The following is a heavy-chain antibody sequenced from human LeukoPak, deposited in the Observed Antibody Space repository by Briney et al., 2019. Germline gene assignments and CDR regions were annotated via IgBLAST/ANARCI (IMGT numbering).Heavy chain of an antibody. V-gene: IGHV3-30*03. J-gene: IGHJ3*02. Sequence: GGSLRLSCAASGFTFSSYSMNWVRQAPGKGLEWVAVISYDGSNKYYADSVKGRFTISRDNSKNTLYLQMNSLRAEDTAVYYCARPAAGAPNDAFDIWGQGTMVTVSS. CDR1: GFTFSSYS. D-gene: IGHD6-13*01. CDR3: ARPAAGAPNDAFDI. CDR2: ISYDGSNK.